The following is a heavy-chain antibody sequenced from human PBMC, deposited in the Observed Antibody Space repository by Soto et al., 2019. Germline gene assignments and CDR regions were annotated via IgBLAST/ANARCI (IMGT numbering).Heavy chain of an antibody. V-gene: IGHV4-59*08. CDR2: VYYTGGT. CDR3: VRQGIGYLHGLVDV. Sequence: QVQVQQSGPRLVKPSETLSLTCTVSSGPTRSHNWGWIRQSPGRGLEWIGYVYYTGGTSYNPSITSRVTRSADTSTNHTSLTLSSVTAADTAIYYWVRQGIGYLHGLVDVWGQGTAVSVSS. CDR1: SGPTRSHN. J-gene: IGHJ6*02. D-gene: IGHD6-25*01.